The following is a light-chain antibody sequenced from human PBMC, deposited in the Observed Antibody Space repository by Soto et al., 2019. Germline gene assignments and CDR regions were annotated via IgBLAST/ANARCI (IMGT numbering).Light chain of an antibody. Sequence: EIVMTQSPATLSVSPGGRATLSCRASQSISDTLAWYQQKPGQAPRLLIHGASTRAPGFPARFSGSGSGTDFTLTISSLQSEDFAVYYCQQYNNWPWTFGQGTKVDSK. CDR1: QSISDT. J-gene: IGKJ1*01. CDR3: QQYNNWPWT. CDR2: GAS. V-gene: IGKV3-15*01.